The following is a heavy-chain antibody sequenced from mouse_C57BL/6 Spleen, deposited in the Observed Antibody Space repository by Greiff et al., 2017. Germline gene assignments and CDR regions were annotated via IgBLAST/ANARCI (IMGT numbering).Heavy chain of an antibody. J-gene: IGHJ4*01. CDR1: GYTFTDYE. CDR2: IYPETGGT. V-gene: IGHV1-15*01. CDR3: TRSRSIYSFDY. D-gene: IGHD1-1*01. Sequence: VQLQQSGAELVRPGASVTLSCKASGYTFTDYEMHWVKQTPVHGLEWIGAIYPETGGTAYNQKFKGKAILTADKSSSTAYMELRSLTSEDSAVYFCTRSRSIYSFDYWGQGTSVTVSS.